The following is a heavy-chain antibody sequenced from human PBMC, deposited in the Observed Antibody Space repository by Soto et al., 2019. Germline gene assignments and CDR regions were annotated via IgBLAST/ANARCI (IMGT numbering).Heavy chain of an antibody. CDR1: VGSISGSY. Sequence: PAETLSLTCTVYVGSISGSYWSWIRQPPGKGLEWIGEIGHSGSTIYNPSLESRVTISEDSSNNQFSLKLNSVTAADTAVYYCARHGGYNFDYWGQGAPVTVSS. CDR2: IGHSGST. J-gene: IGHJ4*02. D-gene: IGHD6-13*01. CDR3: ARHGGYNFDY. V-gene: IGHV4-34*01.